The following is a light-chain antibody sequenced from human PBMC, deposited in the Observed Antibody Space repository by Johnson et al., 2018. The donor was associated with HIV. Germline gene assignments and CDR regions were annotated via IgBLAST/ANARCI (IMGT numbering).Light chain of an antibody. J-gene: IGLJ1*01. V-gene: IGLV1-51*01. CDR3: GAWDSSLGAHYV. Sequence: HSVLTQPPSVSAASGQRVDISCSGSSSNIENNYLSWYQQLPHTAPRLLISENNKRPSGIPDRFSASMSGTSATMYITGLQTGDEGDYYCGAWDSSLGAHYVFGTGTRVTVL. CDR1: SSNIENNY. CDR2: ENN.